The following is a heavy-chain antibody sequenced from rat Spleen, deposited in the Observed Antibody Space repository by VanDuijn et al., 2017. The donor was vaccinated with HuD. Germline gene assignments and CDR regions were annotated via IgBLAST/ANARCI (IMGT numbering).Heavy chain of an antibody. V-gene: IGHV5-29*01. J-gene: IGHJ4*01. D-gene: IGHD1-12*02. Sequence: EVQLVESGGGLVQPGRSLKLSCVASGFTFSNYGMAWVRQAPTKGLEWVATISYDGSSTYYRDSVKGRFTISRDNAKSTLYLQMDSLRSEDTATYYCAREDSSCPYFDGTYYYFMDAWGQGASVTVSS. CDR3: AREDSSCPYFDGTYYYFMDA. CDR1: GFTFSNYG. CDR2: ISYDGSST.